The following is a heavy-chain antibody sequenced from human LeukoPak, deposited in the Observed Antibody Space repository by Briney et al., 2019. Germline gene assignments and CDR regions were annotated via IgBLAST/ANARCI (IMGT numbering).Heavy chain of an antibody. D-gene: IGHD2-15*01. Sequence: GGPLRLSCAASGFTFSSYSMNWVRQAPGKGLEWVSSISSSSSYIYYADSVKGRFTISRDNAKNSLYLQMNSLRAEDTAVYYCARVGYCSGGSCDEDAFDIWGQGTMVTVSS. CDR1: GFTFSSYS. J-gene: IGHJ3*02. V-gene: IGHV3-21*01. CDR3: ARVGYCSGGSCDEDAFDI. CDR2: ISSSSSYI.